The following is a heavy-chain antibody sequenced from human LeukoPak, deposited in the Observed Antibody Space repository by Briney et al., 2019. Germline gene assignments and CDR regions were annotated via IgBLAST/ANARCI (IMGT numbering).Heavy chain of an antibody. J-gene: IGHJ4*02. CDR1: GGSFSGYY. CDR3: ARVGSSWTKPYYFDY. Sequence: PSETLFLTCAVYGGSFSGYYWSWIRQPPGKGLEWIGEINHSGSTNYNPSLKSRVTISVDTSKNQFSLKLSSVTAADTAVYYCARVGSSWTKPYYFDYWGQGTLATVSS. V-gene: IGHV4-34*01. D-gene: IGHD6-13*01. CDR2: INHSGST.